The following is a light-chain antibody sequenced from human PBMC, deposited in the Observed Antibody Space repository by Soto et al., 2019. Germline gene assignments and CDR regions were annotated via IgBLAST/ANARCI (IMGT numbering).Light chain of an antibody. CDR2: DAS. V-gene: IGKV3-11*01. J-gene: IGKJ3*01. CDR3: QQRSNWPT. Sequence: EIVLTQSPAPLSLSPGERATLSCRASQSVSSYLAWYQQKPGQAPRLLIYDASNRATGIPARFSGSGSGTDFTLTISSLEPEDFAVYYCQQRSNWPTLCPGTKVDI. CDR1: QSVSSY.